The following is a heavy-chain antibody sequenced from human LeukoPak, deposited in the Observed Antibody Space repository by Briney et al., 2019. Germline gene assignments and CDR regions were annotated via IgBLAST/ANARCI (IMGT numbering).Heavy chain of an antibody. Sequence: GGSLRLSCAASGFTFSNAWMSWVRQAPGKGLEWVGRIKSKTDGGTTDYAAPVKGRFTISRDDSKNTLYLQMNSLKTEDTAVYYCTTGGPYSSPHFDYWGQGTLVILSS. CDR1: GFTFSNAW. CDR2: IKSKTDGGTT. J-gene: IGHJ4*02. D-gene: IGHD6-13*01. CDR3: TTGGPYSSPHFDY. V-gene: IGHV3-15*01.